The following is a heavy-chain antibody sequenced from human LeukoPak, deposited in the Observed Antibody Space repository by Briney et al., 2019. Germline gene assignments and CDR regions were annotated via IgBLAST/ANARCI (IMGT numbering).Heavy chain of an antibody. Sequence: GGSLRLSCAASGFTFGSYAMNWVRQAPGKGLGWVSAISAGGTTTFYADSVKGRFTISRDNSKNTLYLQMSSLRAEDTAVYYCAKTDGRTESFQHWGQGTLVTVSS. CDR1: GFTFGSYA. J-gene: IGHJ1*01. D-gene: IGHD1-1*01. CDR2: ISAGGTTT. V-gene: IGHV3-23*01. CDR3: AKTDGRTESFQH.